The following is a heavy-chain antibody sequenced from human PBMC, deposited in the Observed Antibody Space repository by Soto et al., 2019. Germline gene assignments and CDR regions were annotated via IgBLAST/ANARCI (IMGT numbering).Heavy chain of an antibody. V-gene: IGHV1-69*13. J-gene: IGHJ6*02. CDR1: GGTFSSYA. D-gene: IGHD2-15*01. Sequence: SVKVSCKASGGTFSSYAISWVRQAPGQGLEWMGGIIPIFGTANYAQKFQGRVTITADESTSTAYMELRSLRSDDTAMYYCARFSGGSYNTYYFYYGMDVWGQGTTVTVSS. CDR3: ARFSGGSYNTYYFYYGMDV. CDR2: IIPIFGTA.